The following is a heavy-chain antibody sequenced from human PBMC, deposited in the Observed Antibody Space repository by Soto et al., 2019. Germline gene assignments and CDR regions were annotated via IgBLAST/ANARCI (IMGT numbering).Heavy chain of an antibody. J-gene: IGHJ4*02. D-gene: IGHD1-26*01. CDR2: ISGSGGST. Sequence: EVQLLESGGGLVQPGGSLRLSCEASGFTFSSYAMSWVRQAPGKGLEWVSAISGSGGSTYYADSVKGRFTISRDNSKNTLYLQMNSLRAEDTAVYYCAKDRLAEVGADYFDYWGQGTLVTVSS. CDR3: AKDRLAEVGADYFDY. CDR1: GFTFSSYA. V-gene: IGHV3-23*01.